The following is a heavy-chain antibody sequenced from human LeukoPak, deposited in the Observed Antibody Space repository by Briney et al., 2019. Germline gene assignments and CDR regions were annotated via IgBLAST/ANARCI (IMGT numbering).Heavy chain of an antibody. D-gene: IGHD5-12*01. CDR1: GFTFSRYW. CDR2: IKEDGSEK. Sequence: TGGSLRLSCAASGFTFSRYWMKWVRQAPGKGLEWVANIKEDGSEKYYVDSVKGRFTIPRDNAKNSLYLQMNNLRAEDTAVYYFARGPSYVDRGPEWGQGTLVTVSS. J-gene: IGHJ4*02. V-gene: IGHV3-7*01. CDR3: ARGPSYVDRGPE.